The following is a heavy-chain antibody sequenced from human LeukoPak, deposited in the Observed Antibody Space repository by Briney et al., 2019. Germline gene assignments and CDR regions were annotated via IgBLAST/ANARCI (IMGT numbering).Heavy chain of an antibody. CDR1: GFTFSSYA. J-gene: IGHJ3*02. CDR2: ISGSGGST. Sequence: GGSLRLSCAASGFTFSSYAMSWVRQAPGKGLEWVSAISGSGGSTYYADSAKGRFTISRDNSKNTLYLQMNSLRAEDTAVYYCAKEMGIAVAGGDAFDIWGQGTMVTVSS. V-gene: IGHV3-23*01. D-gene: IGHD6-19*01. CDR3: AKEMGIAVAGGDAFDI.